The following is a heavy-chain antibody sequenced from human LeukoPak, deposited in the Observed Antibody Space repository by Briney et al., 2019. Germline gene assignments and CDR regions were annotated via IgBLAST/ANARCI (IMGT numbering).Heavy chain of an antibody. J-gene: IGHJ4*02. CDR3: ARRYCSGGSCYAVFDY. Sequence: GESLKISCKGSGYSFTSYWIGWGRQMPGKGLEWMGIIYPGDSDTRYSPSFQGQVTISADKSISTAYLQWSSLKASDTAMYYCARRYCSGGSCYAVFDYWGQGTLVTVSS. D-gene: IGHD2-15*01. CDR2: IYPGDSDT. CDR1: GYSFTSYW. V-gene: IGHV5-51*01.